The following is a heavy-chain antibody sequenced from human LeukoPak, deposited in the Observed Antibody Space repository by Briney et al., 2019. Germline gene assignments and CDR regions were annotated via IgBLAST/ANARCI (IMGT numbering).Heavy chain of an antibody. CDR2: INPSGGST. J-gene: IGHJ6*02. V-gene: IGHV1-46*01. CDR3: ARDGVVPAAITSYYYYYYGMDV. D-gene: IGHD2-2*01. CDR1: GYTFTSYY. Sequence: ASVKVSCKASGYTFTSYYMHWVRQAPGQGLEWMGIINPSGGSTSYAQKFQGRVTMTRDTSTSTVYMELSSLRSEDTAVYYCARDGVVPAAITSYYYYYYGMDVWGQGTTVTVSS.